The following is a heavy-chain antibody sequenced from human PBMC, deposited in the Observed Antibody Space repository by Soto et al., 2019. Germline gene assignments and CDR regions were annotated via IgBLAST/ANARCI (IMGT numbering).Heavy chain of an antibody. CDR2: ISYDGSNK. V-gene: IGHV3-30-3*01. CDR1: GFTFSSYA. CDR3: VRELLSGGGTDY. D-gene: IGHD1-26*01. J-gene: IGHJ4*02. Sequence: QVQLVESGGGVVQPGRSLRLSCAASGFTFSSYAMHWVRQAPGKGLEWVAVISYDGSNKYYADSVKGRFTISRDNSKNTVYLKMNSLRAEDTAVYYCVRELLSGGGTDYWGQGTLVTVSS.